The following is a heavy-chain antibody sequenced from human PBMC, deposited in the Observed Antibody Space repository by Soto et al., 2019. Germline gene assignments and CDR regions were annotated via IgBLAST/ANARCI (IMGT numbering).Heavy chain of an antibody. V-gene: IGHV1-8*01. CDR3: ARVKGLEAVAPFDY. CDR2: MNPNSGNT. D-gene: IGHD6-19*01. CDR1: GYTFTSYD. J-gene: IGHJ4*02. Sequence: GASVKVSCKASGYTFTSYDINWVRHATGQGLEWMGWMNPNSGNTGYAQKFQGRVTMTRNTSISTAYMELSSLRSEDTAVYYCARVKGLEAVAPFDYWGQGTLVTVSS.